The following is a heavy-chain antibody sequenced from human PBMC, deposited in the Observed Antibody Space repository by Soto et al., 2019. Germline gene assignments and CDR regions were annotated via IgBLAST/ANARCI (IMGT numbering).Heavy chain of an antibody. CDR1: GGSISSYY. J-gene: IGHJ3*02. CDR2: ISSSSSYI. Sequence: TCTVSGGSISSYYWSWIRQPPGKGLEWVSSISSSSSYIYYADSAKGRFTISRDNSKNTLYLQMNSLRAEDTAVYYCARARPYNGDHTFRDAFDIRGQGTMVTVSS. D-gene: IGHD2-8*01. V-gene: IGHV3-21*01. CDR3: ARARPYNGDHTFRDAFDI.